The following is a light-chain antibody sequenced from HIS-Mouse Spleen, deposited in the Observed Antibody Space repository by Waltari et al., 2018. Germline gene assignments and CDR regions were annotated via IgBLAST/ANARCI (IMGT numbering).Light chain of an antibody. Sequence: QSVLTQPPSASGTPGQRVTISCSGSSSNIGSNYVYWYQQLPGTAPKLLIYRNNRRPSGVPDRFSGSKSGTSASLAISGRRSEDEADYYCAAWDDSLSGPRVFGGGTKLTVL. V-gene: IGLV1-47*01. J-gene: IGLJ2*01. CDR1: SSNIGSNY. CDR3: AAWDDSLSGPRV. CDR2: RNN.